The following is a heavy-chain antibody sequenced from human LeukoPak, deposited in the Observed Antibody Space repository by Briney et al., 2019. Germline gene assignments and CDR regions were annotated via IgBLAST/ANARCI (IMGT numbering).Heavy chain of an antibody. CDR3: ASFSGYKGP. CDR1: GFTFSSYE. V-gene: IGHV3-48*03. D-gene: IGHD5-12*01. Sequence: SGGSLRLSCAASGFTFSSYEMSRVRQAPGKGLEWVSYISSSGSTIYYADSVKGRFTISRDNAKNSLYLQMNSLRAEDTAVYYCASFSGYKGPWGQGTLVTVSS. J-gene: IGHJ5*02. CDR2: ISSSGSTI.